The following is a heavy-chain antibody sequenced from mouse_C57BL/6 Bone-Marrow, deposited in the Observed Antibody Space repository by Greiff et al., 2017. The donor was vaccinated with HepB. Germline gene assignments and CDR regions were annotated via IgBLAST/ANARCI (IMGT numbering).Heavy chain of an antibody. V-gene: IGHV1-81*01. CDR2: IYPRGGNT. Sequence: QVQLQQSGAELARPGASVKLSCKASGYTFTSYGIRWVKQRTGQGLEWIGEIYPRGGNTYYNEKVKGKATLTADKSSSTAYMVLRSLTSEDSAVYFCARRLYYSSSGFAYWGQGTLVTVSA. D-gene: IGHD2-12*01. CDR1: GYTFTSYG. J-gene: IGHJ3*01. CDR3: ARRLYYSSSGFAY.